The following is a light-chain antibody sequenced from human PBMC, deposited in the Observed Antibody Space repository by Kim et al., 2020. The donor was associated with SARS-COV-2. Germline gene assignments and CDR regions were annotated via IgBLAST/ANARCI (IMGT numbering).Light chain of an antibody. Sequence: ASVGDRVTITCRASQSISSWLAWYQQKPGKAPRLLMYKASSLQNVVPSRFSGSGSGTEFTLTISSLQPDDFATYYCQQYNSYSWTFGQGTKVDIK. CDR2: KAS. V-gene: IGKV1-5*03. CDR1: QSISSW. CDR3: QQYNSYSWT. J-gene: IGKJ1*01.